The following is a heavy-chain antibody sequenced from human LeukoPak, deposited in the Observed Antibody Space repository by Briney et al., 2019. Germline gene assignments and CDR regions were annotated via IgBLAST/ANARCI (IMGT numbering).Heavy chain of an antibody. J-gene: IGHJ4*02. D-gene: IGHD6-13*01. CDR2: IYYSGST. V-gene: IGHV4-59*01. Sequence: PSETLSLTCTVSGGSISSYYRSWIRPPPGKGLEWIGYIYYSGSTNYSPSLKSRVTISVDTSKNQFSLKLSSVTAADTAVYYCARLYSSSLGRVFDYWGQGTLVTVSS. CDR3: ARLYSSSLGRVFDY. CDR1: GGSISSYY.